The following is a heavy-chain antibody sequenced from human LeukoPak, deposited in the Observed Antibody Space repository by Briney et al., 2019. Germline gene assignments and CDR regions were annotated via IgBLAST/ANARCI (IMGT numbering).Heavy chain of an antibody. D-gene: IGHD3-22*01. Sequence: GGSLKLSCAASGFTFSGSAMHWVRQASGKGLEWVGRIRSKANSYATAYAASVKDRLTIYRYDSKHTAYLQMNSLKTEDTAVYYCTRVYYDSSGYYRVFDYWGQGTLVTVYS. V-gene: IGHV3-73*01. J-gene: IGHJ4*02. CDR1: GFTFSGSA. CDR2: IRSKANSYAT. CDR3: TRVYYDSSGYYRVFDY.